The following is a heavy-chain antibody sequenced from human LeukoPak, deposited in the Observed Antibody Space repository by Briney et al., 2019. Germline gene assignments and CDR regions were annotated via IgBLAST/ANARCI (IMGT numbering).Heavy chain of an antibody. CDR3: FQSGGMDV. J-gene: IGHJ6*02. Sequence: PGGSLRLSCAASGFTFRSYWMNWVRQAPEKGLVWVSRIASDGSSTNYADSVKGRFTISRDNAKNTLYLQMNSLRAEDTAVYYCFQSGGMDVWGQGTTVTVSS. CDR1: GFTFRSYW. V-gene: IGHV3-74*01. CDR2: IASDGSST.